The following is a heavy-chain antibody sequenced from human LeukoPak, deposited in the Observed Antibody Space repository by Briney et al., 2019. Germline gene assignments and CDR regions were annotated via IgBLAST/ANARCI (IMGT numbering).Heavy chain of an antibody. CDR1: GGPISSGSYY. J-gene: IGHJ4*02. V-gene: IGHV4-61*02. Sequence: PSQTLSLTCTVSGGPISSGSYYWSWIRQPAGKGLEWIGRIYTSGSTNYNPSLKSRVTISVDTSKNQFSLKLSSVTAADTAVYYCARGNWNYFDYWGQGTLVTVSS. D-gene: IGHD1-1*01. CDR3: ARGNWNYFDY. CDR2: IYTSGST.